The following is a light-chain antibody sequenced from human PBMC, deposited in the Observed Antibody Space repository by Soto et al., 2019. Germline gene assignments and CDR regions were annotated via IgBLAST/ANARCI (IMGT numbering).Light chain of an antibody. V-gene: IGLV2-14*01. J-gene: IGLJ1*01. CDR1: SSDVGGYNS. CDR3: SSFTSSITSV. Sequence: SVLTQPASVSGSPGQSITISCTGTSSDVGGYNSVSWYRQDPGKAPKLMIYDVTNRPSGVSNRFSGSKSGNTASLTISGLQAEDEADYYCSSFTSSITSVFGTGTKVTVL. CDR2: DVT.